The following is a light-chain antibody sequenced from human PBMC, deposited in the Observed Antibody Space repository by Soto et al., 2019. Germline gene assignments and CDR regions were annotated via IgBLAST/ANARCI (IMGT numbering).Light chain of an antibody. CDR1: SSNIGAGYD. CDR2: GNS. V-gene: IGLV1-40*01. Sequence: QCVRTQPLSGSGAPGEGRSISCTGSSSNIGAGYDVHWYQQLPGTAPKLLIYGNSNRPSGVPDRFSGSKSGTSASLAITGLQAEDEADYSCQSYDSSLSGYVFGTGPKATVL. CDR3: QSYDSSLSGYV. J-gene: IGLJ1*01.